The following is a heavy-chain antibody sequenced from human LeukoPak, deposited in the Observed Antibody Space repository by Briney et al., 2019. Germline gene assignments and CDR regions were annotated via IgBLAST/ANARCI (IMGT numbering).Heavy chain of an antibody. D-gene: IGHD1-7*01. Sequence: SETLSLTCAVYGGSFSGYYWSWIRQPPGKGLEWIGEINHSGSTNYNPYLNSRVTISVDTSKNHFSLKLSSVTAADTAVYYCARGQGDSLELDFDYWGQGTLVTVSS. CDR1: GGSFSGYY. V-gene: IGHV4-34*01. CDR3: ARGQGDSLELDFDY. CDR2: INHSGST. J-gene: IGHJ4*02.